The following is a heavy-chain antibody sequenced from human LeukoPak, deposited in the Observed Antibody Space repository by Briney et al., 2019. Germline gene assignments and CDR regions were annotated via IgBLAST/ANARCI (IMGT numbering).Heavy chain of an antibody. CDR3: ARDRGRLSGWFDS. CDR2: INHSGST. D-gene: IGHD2/OR15-2a*01. Sequence: TSETLSLTCAVYGGSFSGYYWSWIRQPPGKGLEWIGEINHSGSTNYNPSLKSRVTISVDTSENQFSLSLSSVTAADTAVYYCARDRGRLSGWFDSWGRGALVTVSS. J-gene: IGHJ5*01. CDR1: GGSFSGYY. V-gene: IGHV4-34*01.